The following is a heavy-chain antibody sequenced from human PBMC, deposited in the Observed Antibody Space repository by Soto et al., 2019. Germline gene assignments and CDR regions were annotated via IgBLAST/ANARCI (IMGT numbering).Heavy chain of an antibody. Sequence: QVLLVQSSAEVKKPGSSVKVSCKASGGTFTSTALSWVRQAPGQGLEWMGGIIPVLGTPNYAQKFQARLTVTADASTTTVHMELSSLRSDDTAGYYCASSAGLDHLLNYYGLNVWGQGTTVTVSS. D-gene: IGHD6-13*01. J-gene: IGHJ6*02. CDR2: IIPVLGTP. CDR3: ASSAGLDHLLNYYGLNV. CDR1: GGTFTSTA. V-gene: IGHV1-69*01.